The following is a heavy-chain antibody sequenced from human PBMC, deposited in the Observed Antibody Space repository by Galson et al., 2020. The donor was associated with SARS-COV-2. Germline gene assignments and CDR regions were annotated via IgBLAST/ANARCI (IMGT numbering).Heavy chain of an antibody. V-gene: IGHV4-39*01. D-gene: IGHD6-19*01. CDR2: IYYSGST. J-gene: IGHJ6*03. CDR3: ARLPRQQYSSGWYSDYYYYYMDV. CDR1: GGSISSSSYY. Sequence: SETLSLTCTVSGGSISSSSYYWGWIRQPPGKGLEWIGSIYYSGSTYYNPSLKSRVTISVDTSKNQFSLKLSSVTAADTAVYYCARLPRQQYSSGWYSDYYYYYMDVWGKGTTVTVSS.